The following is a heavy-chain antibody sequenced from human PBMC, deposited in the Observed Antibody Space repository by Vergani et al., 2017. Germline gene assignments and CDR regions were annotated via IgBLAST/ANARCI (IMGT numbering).Heavy chain of an antibody. V-gene: IGHV5-10-1*04. J-gene: IGHJ6*04. CDR3: AKPVAVAGKWWGAYSYYGMDG. Sequence: EVQLVQSGAEVKKPGESLRISCKGSGYSFTSYWISWVRQMPGKGLEWMGRIDPSDSYTKYSPSFQGQVTISADKSISTAYLQWSSLKASDTALYYCAKPVAVAGKWWGAYSYYGMDGWGEGTTVTVSA. CDR1: GYSFTSYW. CDR2: IDPSDSYT. D-gene: IGHD6-19*01.